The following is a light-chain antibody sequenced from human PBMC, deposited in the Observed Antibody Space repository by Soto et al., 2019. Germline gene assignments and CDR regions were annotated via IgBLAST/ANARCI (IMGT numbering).Light chain of an antibody. CDR3: QEDSSAPQT. V-gene: IGKV1-27*01. Sequence: DIQMTQSPSSLSAFVGDRVTITCRASQGISNYLAWFQQKPGKVPKLLIYAASTLHSGVPSRSRGSGSGTVFTLTISSLQTEDGATYYGQEDSSAPQTFGRGTKVEI. CDR1: QGISNY. J-gene: IGKJ1*01. CDR2: AAS.